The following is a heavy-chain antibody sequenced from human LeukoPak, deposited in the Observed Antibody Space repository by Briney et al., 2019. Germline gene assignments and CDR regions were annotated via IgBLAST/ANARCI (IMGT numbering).Heavy chain of an antibody. CDR3: TSHAAFDP. J-gene: IGHJ5*02. CDR1: GFTFNNAW. CDR2: IKSKNVGGTT. V-gene: IGHV3-15*01. Sequence: GGSLRLSCAASGFTFNNAWMNWVRQAPGKGLEWVGRIKSKNVGGTTDCAAPVKGRFTISRDDSKNTVYLQMNSLKIVDTAVYYCTSHAAFDPWGQGTLVTVSS.